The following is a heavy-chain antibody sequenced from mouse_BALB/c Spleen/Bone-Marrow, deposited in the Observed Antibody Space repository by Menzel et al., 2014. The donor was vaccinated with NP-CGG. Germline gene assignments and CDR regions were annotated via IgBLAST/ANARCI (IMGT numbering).Heavy chain of an antibody. CDR2: IDPENGDT. Sequence: VQLKQSGAELVRSGASVKLSCTASGFNIKDYYMHWVKQRPEQGLEWIGWIDPENGDTEYAPKLQGKATMTADTSSNTAYLQLSSLTSEDTAVYYCNEGYGNYGYWGQGTTLTVSS. CDR1: GFNIKDYY. D-gene: IGHD2-10*02. V-gene: IGHV14-4*02. CDR3: NEGYGNYGY. J-gene: IGHJ2*01.